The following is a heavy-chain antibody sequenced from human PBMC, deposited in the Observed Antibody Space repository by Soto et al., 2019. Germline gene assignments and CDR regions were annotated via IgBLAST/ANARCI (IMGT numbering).Heavy chain of an antibody. Sequence: QIQLVQSGAEVKKPGASVKVSCKASGYTFSSCHITWVRQVPGQGLEWMGWISAYNGNTNYAQNLQGRVTMTTDPSTSTAYMELRSLRSDDTAVYYCARDLPPVDYWGQGTLLTVSS. CDR3: ARDLPPVDY. J-gene: IGHJ4*02. CDR1: GYTFSSCH. CDR2: ISAYNGNT. V-gene: IGHV1-18*01.